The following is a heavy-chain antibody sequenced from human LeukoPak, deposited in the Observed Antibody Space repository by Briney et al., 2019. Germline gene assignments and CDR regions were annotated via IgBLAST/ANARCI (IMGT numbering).Heavy chain of an antibody. J-gene: IGHJ4*02. Sequence: GGSLRLSCAASGFTFSSYWMNWVRQAPGKGLEWVANIKQDGSEKYYVDSVKGRFTISRDNAKNSLYLQMNSLRAEDTAVYYCARAVLWFGELSQPFDYWGQGTLVTVSS. CDR1: GFTFSSYW. CDR3: ARAVLWFGELSQPFDY. D-gene: IGHD3-10*01. CDR2: IKQDGSEK. V-gene: IGHV3-7*01.